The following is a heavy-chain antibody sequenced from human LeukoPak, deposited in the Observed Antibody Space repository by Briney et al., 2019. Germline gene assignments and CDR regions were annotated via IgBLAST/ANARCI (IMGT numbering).Heavy chain of an antibody. J-gene: IGHJ4*02. D-gene: IGHD3-10*01. CDR3: ARFYYGSGSYSHFDY. CDR1: GGSISTYY. Sequence: SETLSLTCTVSGGSISTYYWSWIRQPPGKGLEWIAYIHYSGSTDYNPSLKSRVTISVDTSKNQFSLKLSSVTAADTAVYYCARFYYGSGSYSHFDYWGQGTLVAVSS. V-gene: IGHV4-59*12. CDR2: IHYSGST.